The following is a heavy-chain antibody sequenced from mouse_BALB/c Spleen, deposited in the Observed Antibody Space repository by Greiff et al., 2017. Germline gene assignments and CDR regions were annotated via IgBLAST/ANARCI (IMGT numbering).Heavy chain of an antibody. CDR3: NAGDGYS. V-gene: IGHV14-4*02. CDR1: GYTFTSYW. J-gene: IGHJ3*01. CDR2: IDPENGDT. D-gene: IGHD2-3*01. Sequence: EVQLQQPGSELVRPGASVKLSCKASGYTFTSYWMHWVKQRPEQGLEWIGWIDPENGDTEYAPKFQGKATMTADTSSNTAYLQLSSLTSEDTAVYYCNAGDGYSWGQGTLVTVSA.